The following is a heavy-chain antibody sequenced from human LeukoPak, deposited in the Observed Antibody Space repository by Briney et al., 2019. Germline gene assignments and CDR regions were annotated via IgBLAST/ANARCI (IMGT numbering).Heavy chain of an antibody. D-gene: IGHD2-15*01. Sequence: PGGSLRLSCAASGFTFSDYYMSWIRHAPGKGLEWVSYISSSGSTIYYADSVKGRFTISRDNAKNSLYLQMNSLRAEDTAVYYCARGDIVVVVAATVFDYWGQGTLVTVSS. CDR2: ISSSGSTI. CDR1: GFTFSDYY. CDR3: ARGDIVVVVAATVFDY. V-gene: IGHV3-11*01. J-gene: IGHJ4*02.